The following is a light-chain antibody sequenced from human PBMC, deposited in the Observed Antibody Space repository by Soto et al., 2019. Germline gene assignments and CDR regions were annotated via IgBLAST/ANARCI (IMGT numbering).Light chain of an antibody. V-gene: IGKV1-5*01. Sequence: DIQMTQSPSTLSASVGGRVTITCRASQSVGTWVAWYQQKPGKAPKLLIYGASNLESGVPSRFSGSGSGTEFTLTITTLQPDAFATYFCQLYNRNTWSFGPGTKVDI. CDR1: QSVGTW. CDR3: QLYNRNTWS. J-gene: IGKJ1*01. CDR2: GAS.